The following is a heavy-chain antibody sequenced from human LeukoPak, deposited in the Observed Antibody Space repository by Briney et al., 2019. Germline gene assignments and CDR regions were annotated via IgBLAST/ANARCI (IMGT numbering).Heavy chain of an antibody. J-gene: IGHJ4*02. V-gene: IGHV3-30*04. CDR2: ISYDGSNK. CDR3: AVTVVDTAEF. D-gene: IGHD5-18*01. Sequence: GGSLRPSCAASGSTFSSYAMHWVRQAPGKGLEWVAVISYDGSNKYYADSVKGRFTISRDNSKNTLYLQMNSLRAEDTAVYYCAVTVVDTAEFWGQGTLVTVSS. CDR1: GSTFSSYA.